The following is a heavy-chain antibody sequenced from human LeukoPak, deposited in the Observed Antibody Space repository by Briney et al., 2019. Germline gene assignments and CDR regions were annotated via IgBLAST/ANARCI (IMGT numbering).Heavy chain of an antibody. CDR3: ESGIVVVPAAMVIGWFDP. J-gene: IGHJ5*02. CDR2: IYYSGRT. Sequence: SETLSLTCTVSVGSISSYYWSWIRQPPGEGGEGIGYIYYSGRTNYNPSRKSRVTISVDTSKNQFSLQLRYVTAADTAVYYCESGIVVVPAAMVIGWFDPWGQGTLVTVSS. D-gene: IGHD2-2*01. V-gene: IGHV4-59*01. CDR1: VGSISSYY.